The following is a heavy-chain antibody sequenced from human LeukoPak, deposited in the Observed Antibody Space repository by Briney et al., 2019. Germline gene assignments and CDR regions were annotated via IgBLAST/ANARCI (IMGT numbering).Heavy chain of an antibody. Sequence: GGSLRLSCAASGFTVSSNFMSWVRQAPGKGLEWVSVIYSDGITYYADSVKGRFTLSRDNSKNTLYLQMNSLRVEDTAVYYCARDGCSSTSCPDWYFDLWGRGSLVTVSS. V-gene: IGHV3-66*02. D-gene: IGHD2-2*01. CDR2: IYSDGIT. CDR1: GFTVSSNF. J-gene: IGHJ2*01. CDR3: ARDGCSSTSCPDWYFDL.